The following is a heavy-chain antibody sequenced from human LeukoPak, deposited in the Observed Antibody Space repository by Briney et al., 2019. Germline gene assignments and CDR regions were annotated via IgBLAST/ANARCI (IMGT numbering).Heavy chain of an antibody. J-gene: IGHJ6*02. CDR1: GGSINSGGYS. D-gene: IGHD3-22*01. CDR3: ATVGAYYDSSGLSPYYYYGMDV. CDR2: IYHSGST. Sequence: SQTLSLNCAVSGGSINSGGYSWSWIRQPPGQDPEWIGYIYHSGSTYYNPSLKTRVTITVDRSKNQFSLKLSSVTAADTAVYYCATVGAYYDSSGLSPYYYYGMDVSGQGTTVTVSS. V-gene: IGHV4-30-2*01.